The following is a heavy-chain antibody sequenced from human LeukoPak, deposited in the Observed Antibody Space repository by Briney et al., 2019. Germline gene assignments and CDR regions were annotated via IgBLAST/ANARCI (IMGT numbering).Heavy chain of an antibody. CDR2: IDYSGGST. D-gene: IGHD4-23*01. V-gene: IGHV3-23*01. J-gene: IGHJ6*03. CDR3: AKADYGGNSRRYYYYYMDV. CDR1: GFTFSSYS. Sequence: PGGSLRLSCAASGFTFSSYSMNWIRQAPGKGLEWVSSIDYSGGSTYYADSVKGRFTISRDNSKNTLYLQLNSLRGDDTAVYYCAKADYGGNSRRYYYYYMDVWGKGTTVTISS.